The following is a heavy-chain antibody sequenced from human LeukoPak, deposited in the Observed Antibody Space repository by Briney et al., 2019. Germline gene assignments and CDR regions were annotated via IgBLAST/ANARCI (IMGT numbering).Heavy chain of an antibody. CDR1: GFTFSSYS. V-gene: IGHV3-21*01. J-gene: IGHJ6*03. CDR2: ISSSSSYI. CDR3: ARGPGRSSSSLSVTYYYYYMDV. D-gene: IGHD6-6*01. Sequence: GGSLRLSRAASGFTFSSYSMNWVRQAPGKGLEWVSSISSSSSYIYYADSVKGRFTISRDNAKNSLYLQMNSLRAEDTAVYYCARGPGRSSSSLSVTYYYYYMDVWGKGTTVTVSS.